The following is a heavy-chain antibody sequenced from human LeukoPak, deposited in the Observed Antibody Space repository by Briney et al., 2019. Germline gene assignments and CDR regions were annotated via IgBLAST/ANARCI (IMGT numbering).Heavy chain of an antibody. CDR1: GGSISSYY. Sequence: KTSETLSLTCTVSGGSISSYYWSWIRQPPGKGLEWIGYIYYSGSTNYNPSLKSRVTISVDTSKNQFSLKLTSVTAAYTAVYYCARTTEGGYTYGYFYYYYMDVWGKGTTVTISS. CDR3: ARTTEGGYTYGYFYYYYMDV. V-gene: IGHV4-59*01. CDR2: IYYSGST. J-gene: IGHJ6*03. D-gene: IGHD5-18*01.